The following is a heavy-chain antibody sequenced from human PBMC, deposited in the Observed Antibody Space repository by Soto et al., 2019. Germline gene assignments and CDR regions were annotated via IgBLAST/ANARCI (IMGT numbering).Heavy chain of an antibody. CDR2: INPNSGGT. D-gene: IGHD2-2*01. V-gene: IGHV1-2*04. CDR1: GYTFTGQY. CDR3: ARGYCSSTSCHFDY. Sequence: QVQLVQSGAEVKKPGASMKVSCKASGYTFTGQYIHWVRQAHGQGLEWMGWINPNSGGTNYAQKFQGWVTMTRDTSISTAYMELSRLRSDDTAVYYCARGYCSSTSCHFDYWGQGTLVTVSS. J-gene: IGHJ4*02.